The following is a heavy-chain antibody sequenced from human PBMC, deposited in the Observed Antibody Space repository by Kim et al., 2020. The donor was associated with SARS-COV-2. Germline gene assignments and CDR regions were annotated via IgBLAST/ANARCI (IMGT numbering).Heavy chain of an antibody. J-gene: IGHJ4*02. CDR3: AGVGGGRSPFRD. Sequence: NPSLKSRVTISLDTSRNQFSLKLSSVTSADTAGYYCAGVGGGRSPFRDWGQGTLVTVSS. D-gene: IGHD3-16*01. V-gene: IGHV4-59*01.